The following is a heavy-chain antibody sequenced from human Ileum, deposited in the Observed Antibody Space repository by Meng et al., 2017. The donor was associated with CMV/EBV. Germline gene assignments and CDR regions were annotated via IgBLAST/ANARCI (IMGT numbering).Heavy chain of an antibody. CDR3: VRGNSGYGNFDY. V-gene: IGHV3-74*01. CDR2: IYTDENSA. D-gene: IGHD5-12*01. Sequence: SCAVSGFNFRSYWMHWVRQVPGKGLVWVSRIYTDENSATYADSVKGRFTISRDNAKDTLYLQMTSLRVEDTAMYYCVRGNSGYGNFDYWGQGALVTVSS. J-gene: IGHJ4*02. CDR1: GFNFRSYW.